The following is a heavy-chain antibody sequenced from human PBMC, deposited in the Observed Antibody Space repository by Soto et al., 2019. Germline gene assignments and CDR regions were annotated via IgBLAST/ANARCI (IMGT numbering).Heavy chain of an antibody. V-gene: IGHV1-69*02. D-gene: IGHD6-13*01. CDR1: GGTFSSYT. CDR2: IIPILGIA. CDR3: AGVGGSRSSDYYYYYGMDV. J-gene: IGHJ6*04. Sequence: QVQLVQSGAEVKKPGSSVKVSCKASGGTFSSYTISWVRQAPGQGLEWMGRIIPILGIANYAQKSQGRVTLTADESRSPASMELSSLRSDDTAVYYCAGVGGSRSSDYYYYYGMDVWGKVTTVTVSS.